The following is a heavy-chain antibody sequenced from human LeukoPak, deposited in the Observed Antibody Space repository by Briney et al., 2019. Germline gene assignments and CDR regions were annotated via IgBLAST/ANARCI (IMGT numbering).Heavy chain of an antibody. CDR2: INHSGST. V-gene: IGHV4-34*01. D-gene: IGHD3-3*01. CDR3: ARYYDFFYYFDY. J-gene: IGHJ4*02. CDR1: GGSFSGYY. Sequence: SETLSLTCAVYGGSFSGYYWSWIRQPPGKGLEWIGEINHSGSTNYNPSLKSRVTISVDTSKNQFSLKLSSVTAADTAVYYCARYYDFFYYFDYWGQGTLVTVSS.